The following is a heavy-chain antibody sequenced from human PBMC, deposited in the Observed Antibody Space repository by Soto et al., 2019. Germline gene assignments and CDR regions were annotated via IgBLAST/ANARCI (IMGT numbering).Heavy chain of an antibody. Sequence: QVQLQESGPGLVKPSQTLSLTCAVSHGTMTSGGYYWSWIRQFPGKGLEWIGQIFHTGNTYYNPSLKSRVSMSVDTSRTKFSAMLSSVTAADTAVYFCGRARDKYGGPFDYWGQGILVTVSS. CDR3: GRARDKYGGPFDY. CDR2: IFHTGNT. J-gene: IGHJ4*02. V-gene: IGHV4-31*11. D-gene: IGHD5-12*01. CDR1: HGTMTSGGYY.